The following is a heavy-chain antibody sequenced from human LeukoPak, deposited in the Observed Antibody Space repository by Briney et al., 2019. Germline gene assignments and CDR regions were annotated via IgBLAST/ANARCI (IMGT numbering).Heavy chain of an antibody. J-gene: IGHJ4*02. V-gene: IGHV3-33*06. CDR3: AKLQCYYGSGNYSGSDY. CDR1: GFTFSSYG. Sequence: PGGSLRLSCAASGFTFSSYGMHWVRQAPGKGLEWVAVVWYDGSNKYYADSVKGRFTISRDNSKNTQYLQMNSLRAEDTAVYYCAKLQCYYGSGNYSGSDYWGQGTLVTVSS. D-gene: IGHD3-10*01. CDR2: VWYDGSNK.